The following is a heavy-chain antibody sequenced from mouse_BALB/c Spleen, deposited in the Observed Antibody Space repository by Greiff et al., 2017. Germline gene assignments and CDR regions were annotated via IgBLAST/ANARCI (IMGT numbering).Heavy chain of an antibody. CDR1: GFTFSSYT. CDR3: TRERRCDSEDFDY. J-gene: IGHJ2*01. V-gene: IGHV5-6-4*01. D-gene: IGHD3-3*01. CDR2: ISSGGSYT. Sequence: EVQLVESGGGLVKPGGSLKLSCAASGFTFSSYTMSWVRQTPEKRLEWVATISSGGSYTYYPDSVKGRFTISRDNAKNTLYLQMSSLKSEDTAMYYCTRERRCDSEDFDYWGQGTTLTVSS.